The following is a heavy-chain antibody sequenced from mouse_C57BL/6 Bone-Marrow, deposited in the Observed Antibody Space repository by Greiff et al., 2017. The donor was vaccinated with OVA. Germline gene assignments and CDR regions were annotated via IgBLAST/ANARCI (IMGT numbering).Heavy chain of an antibody. CDR3: ATMITAWFAY. CDR2: ISSGGSYT. J-gene: IGHJ3*01. V-gene: IGHV5-6*01. D-gene: IGHD2-4*01. CDR1: GSTFSSYG. Sequence: EVQGVEPGRDLVKPGGSLKLSCAASGSTFSSYGMPWVRQTPDKRLEWVATISSGGSYTYYPDSVKGRFTLSRDTAKNTLYLQMSSLKSEDTAMYYCATMITAWFAYWGQGTLVTVSA.